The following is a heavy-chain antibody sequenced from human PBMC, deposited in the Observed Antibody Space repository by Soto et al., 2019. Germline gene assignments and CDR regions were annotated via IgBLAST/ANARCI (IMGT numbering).Heavy chain of an antibody. J-gene: IGHJ6*02. CDR3: ARGGGDSSSWHPRPYYYYGMDV. V-gene: IGHV4-30-4*01. CDR1: GGSISSGDYY. D-gene: IGHD6-13*01. CDR2: IYYSGST. Sequence: SETLSLTCTVSGGSISSGDYYWSWIRQPPGKGLEWIGYIYYSGSTYYNPSLKSRVTISVDTSKNQFSLKLSSVTAADTAVYYCARGGGDSSSWHPRPYYYYGMDVCGQGTTVTVSS.